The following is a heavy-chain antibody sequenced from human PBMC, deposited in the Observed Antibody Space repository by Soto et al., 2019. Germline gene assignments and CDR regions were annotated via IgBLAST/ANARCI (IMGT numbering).Heavy chain of an antibody. J-gene: IGHJ4*02. CDR2: IYATGTT. CDR1: GASISGFY. D-gene: IGHD3-16*01. Sequence: SETLSLTCTVSGASISGFYWSWIRKSAGKGLEWIGRIYATGTTDYNPSLKSRVTISVDTSKNQSSLHLSSVTAADTAVYYCARHAAYDSVWGKSDGSDYWGQGTLVTVSS. CDR3: ARHAAYDSVWGKSDGSDY. V-gene: IGHV4-4*07.